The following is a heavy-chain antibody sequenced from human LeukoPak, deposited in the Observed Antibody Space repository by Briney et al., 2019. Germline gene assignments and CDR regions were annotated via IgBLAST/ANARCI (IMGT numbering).Heavy chain of an antibody. CDR1: GFSFNSYA. CDR2: ISYDGSNK. D-gene: IGHD3-10*01. J-gene: IGHJ6*02. CDR3: AQGGSEIDYFYHGMDV. Sequence: GGSLRLSCAASGFSFNSYAIHWVRQAPGKGLEWVTAISYDGSNKHYADSVRGRFTISRDNSKNTLYLQMNSLRTEDTAVYYCAQGGSEIDYFYHGMDVWGRGTTVTVSS. V-gene: IGHV3-30*03.